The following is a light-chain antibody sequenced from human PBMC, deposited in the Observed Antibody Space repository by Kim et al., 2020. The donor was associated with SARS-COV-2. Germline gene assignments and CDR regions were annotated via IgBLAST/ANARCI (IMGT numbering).Light chain of an antibody. V-gene: IGLV3-1*01. J-gene: IGLJ2*01. CDR2: EGT. CDR3: QAWDSRTVI. Sequence: SYELTQPPSVSVSPGQTGTITCSGDTLGDKYACWYQQKPGQSPVLVIYEGTERPSGIPERFSGSKSGTTATLTISGTQAMDEADYYCQAWDSRTVIFGGGTQLTVL. CDR1: TLGDKY.